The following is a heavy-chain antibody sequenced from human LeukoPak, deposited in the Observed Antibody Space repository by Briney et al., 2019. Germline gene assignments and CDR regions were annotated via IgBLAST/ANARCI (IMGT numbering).Heavy chain of an antibody. Sequence: GGSLRLSCAASGFTFSSYSMNWVRQAPGKGLEWVSSISSSSSYIYYADSVKGRFTISRDNAKNSLYLQMNSLRAEDPAVYYCARDAARWELLQAFDYWGQGTLVTVSS. V-gene: IGHV3-21*01. J-gene: IGHJ4*02. D-gene: IGHD1-26*01. CDR1: GFTFSSYS. CDR2: ISSSSSYI. CDR3: ARDAARWELLQAFDY.